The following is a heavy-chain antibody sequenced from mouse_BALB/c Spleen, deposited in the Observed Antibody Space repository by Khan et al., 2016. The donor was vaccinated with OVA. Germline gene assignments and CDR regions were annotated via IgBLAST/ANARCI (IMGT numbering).Heavy chain of an antibody. CDR1: GYSITSDYA. CDR3: TGGRAY. CDR2: ISYSGTT. V-gene: IGHV3-2*02. Sequence: EVQLQESEPGLVKPSQSLSLTCTVTGYSITSDYAWNWIRQFPGNKLEWMGYISYSGTTSYTPSLKSRISITRATSKNQFFLQLNSLTTEDTATYYCTGGRAYWGQGTLVTVSA. J-gene: IGHJ3*01. D-gene: IGHD3-3*01.